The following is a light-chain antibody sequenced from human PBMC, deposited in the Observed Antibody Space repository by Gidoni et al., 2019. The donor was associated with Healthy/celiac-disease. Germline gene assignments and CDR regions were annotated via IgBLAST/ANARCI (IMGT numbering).Light chain of an antibody. V-gene: IGKV3-11*01. Sequence: ELVLTQSPATLSLSPGDRDTLSCRASQSVSSYLAWYQQKPGQAPRLLIYDASNRATGIPARFSGSGSGTDFTLTISSLEPEDFAVYYCQQRSNWPLTFGGGTKVEIK. CDR1: QSVSSY. CDR3: QQRSNWPLT. J-gene: IGKJ4*02. CDR2: DAS.